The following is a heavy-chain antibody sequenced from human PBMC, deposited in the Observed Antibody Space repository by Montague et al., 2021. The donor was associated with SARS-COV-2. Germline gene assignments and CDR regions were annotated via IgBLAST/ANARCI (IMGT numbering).Heavy chain of an antibody. CDR2: IYYSGCT. J-gene: IGHJ4*02. CDR1: GGTISSSIYY. V-gene: IGHV4-39*01. D-gene: IGHD6-13*01. CDR3: ARHKRWRIAAAGRDFDY. Sequence: ETLSLTCTVSGGTISSSIYYWGWIRQPPGKGLAWIGSIYYSGCTYYNPSLKSRVTISVDTSKNQFSLKLSSVTAADTAVYYCARHKRWRIAAAGRDFDYWGQGTLVTVSS.